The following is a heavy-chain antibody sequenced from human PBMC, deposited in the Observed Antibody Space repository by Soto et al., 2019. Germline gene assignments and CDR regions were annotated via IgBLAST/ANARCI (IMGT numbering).Heavy chain of an antibody. CDR2: IYPGDSDT. CDR1: GYSFTSYW. CDR3: ARHRGDYYYYYYMDV. V-gene: IGHV5-51*01. D-gene: IGHD4-17*01. Sequence: PGESLKISCKGSGYSFTSYWICWVRQMPGKGLEWMGIIYPGDSDTRYSPSFQGQVTISADKSISTAYLQWSSLKASDTALYYCARHRGDYYYYYYMDVWGKGTTVTVSS. J-gene: IGHJ6*03.